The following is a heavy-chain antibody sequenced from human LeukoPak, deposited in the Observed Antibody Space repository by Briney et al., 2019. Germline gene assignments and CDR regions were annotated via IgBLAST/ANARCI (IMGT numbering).Heavy chain of an antibody. Sequence: ASVKVSCTASGYTFTSYAMHWVRQAPGQRLEWMGWINAGNGNTKYSQEFQGRVTITRDTSASTAYMELSSLRSEDMAVYYCARGYSGYDYFDYWGQGTLVTVSS. V-gene: IGHV1-3*03. CDR2: INAGNGNT. J-gene: IGHJ4*02. CDR3: ARGYSGYDYFDY. CDR1: GYTFTSYA. D-gene: IGHD5-12*01.